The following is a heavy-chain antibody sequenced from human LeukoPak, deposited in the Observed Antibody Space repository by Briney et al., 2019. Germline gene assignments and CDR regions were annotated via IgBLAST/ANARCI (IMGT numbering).Heavy chain of an antibody. V-gene: IGHV5-10-1*01. CDR1: EYSFTSYW. CDR3: ATDDPSGRSSSGVYYYYGMDV. J-gene: IGHJ6*02. Sequence: GESLKISCKGSEYSFTSYWISWVSQMPGKGLEWMGRIDPSDSYTNYSPSLQGHVTISADKSISTAYLQWSSLKASDTAIYYCATDDPSGRSSSGVYYYYGMDVWGQGTTVTVSS. D-gene: IGHD6-13*01. CDR2: IDPSDSYT.